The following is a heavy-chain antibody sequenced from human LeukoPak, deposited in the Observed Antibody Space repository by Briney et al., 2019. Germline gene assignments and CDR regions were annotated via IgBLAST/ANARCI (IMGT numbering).Heavy chain of an antibody. CDR2: INPDNGDT. CDR3: TLYNY. Sequence: ASVKVTCKASGYTFTNQDMHWVRQAPGQRLEWIGCINPDNGDTKYSQEFQGRVTITRDTSATTAYMELSSLRSEDMAVYYCTLYNYWGQGTLVTVSS. V-gene: IGHV1-3*03. CDR1: GYTFTNQD. D-gene: IGHD1-14*01. J-gene: IGHJ4*02.